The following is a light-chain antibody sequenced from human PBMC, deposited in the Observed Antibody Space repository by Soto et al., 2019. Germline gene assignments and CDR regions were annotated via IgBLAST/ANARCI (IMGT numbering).Light chain of an antibody. Sequence: QSVLTQAASGSGSHGQSITISCTGTSGDVGGYNYVSWYQQHPGKAPKLMIYDVSNRPSGVSNRFSGSKSGNTASLTISGLQAEDEADYYCSSYTSSSTHPVFGTGTKSPS. CDR2: DVS. J-gene: IGLJ1*01. CDR3: SSYTSSSTHPV. V-gene: IGLV2-14*01. CDR1: SGDVGGYNY.